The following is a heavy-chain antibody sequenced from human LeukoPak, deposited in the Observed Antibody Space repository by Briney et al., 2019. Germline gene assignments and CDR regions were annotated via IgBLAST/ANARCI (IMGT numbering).Heavy chain of an antibody. V-gene: IGHV3-23*01. CDR1: GFTFSSYA. CDR2: ISGSGGST. CDR3: AKDSKTGYSSSWYY. D-gene: IGHD6-13*01. Sequence: GGSLRLSCAASGFTFSSYAMSWVRQAPGKGLEWASAISGSGGSTYYADSVKGRFTISRDNSKNTLYLQMNSLRAEDTAVYYCAKDSKTGYSSSWYYWGQGTLVTVSS. J-gene: IGHJ4*02.